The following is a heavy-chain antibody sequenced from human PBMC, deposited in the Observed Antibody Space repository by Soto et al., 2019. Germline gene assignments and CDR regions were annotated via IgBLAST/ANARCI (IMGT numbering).Heavy chain of an antibody. J-gene: IGHJ3*02. CDR2: ISYAGSNK. CDR1: GFTFSSYG. V-gene: IGHV3-30*18. Sequence: QVQLVESGGGVVQPGRSLRLSCAASGFTFSSYGMHWVRQAPGQGLEWVAVISYAGSNKYYADSVKGRFTISRDNSKNTLYLQMNSLRAEDTAVYYCAKGVAGTIYDAFDIWGQGTMVTVSS. D-gene: IGHD6-19*01. CDR3: AKGVAGTIYDAFDI.